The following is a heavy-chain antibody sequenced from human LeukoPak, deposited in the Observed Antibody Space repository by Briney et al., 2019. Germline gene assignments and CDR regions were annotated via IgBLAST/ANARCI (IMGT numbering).Heavy chain of an antibody. J-gene: IGHJ4*02. D-gene: IGHD3-10*01. V-gene: IGHV5-51*01. CDR3: ARSSVLWFGELLPIYFDY. CDR1: GYSFTSYW. CDR2: IYPGDSDT. Sequence: GESLKISCKGSGYSFTSYWIGWVRQMPGKGPEWMGIIYPGDSDTRYSPSFQGQVTISADKSISTAYLQWSSLKASDTAMYYCARSSVLWFGELLPIYFDYWGQGTLVTVSS.